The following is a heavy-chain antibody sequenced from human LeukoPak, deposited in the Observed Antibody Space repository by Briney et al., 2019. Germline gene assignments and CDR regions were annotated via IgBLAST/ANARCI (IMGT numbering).Heavy chain of an antibody. CDR2: IYPGDSDT. CDR1: GYSFTSYW. CDR3: ARPLVGADTLFDY. Sequence: HGESLKISCKGSGYSFTSYWIGWVRQMPGKGLERMGIIYPGDSDTRYSPSFQGQVTISADKSISTAYLQWSSLKASDTAMYYCARPLVGADTLFDYWGQGTLVTASS. D-gene: IGHD1-26*01. J-gene: IGHJ4*02. V-gene: IGHV5-51*01.